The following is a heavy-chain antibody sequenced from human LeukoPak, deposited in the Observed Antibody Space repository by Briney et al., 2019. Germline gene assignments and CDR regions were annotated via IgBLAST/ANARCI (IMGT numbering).Heavy chain of an antibody. V-gene: IGHV4-61*02. Sequence: SETLSLTCTVSGGSISRGSYYWSWIRQPAGKGREWIGRIYTSGSTNYNPSLKSRVTISVDTSKNQFSLKLSSVTAADTAVYYCARERYYYDSSGYYYGQYYYYYYMDVWGNGTTVTVSS. J-gene: IGHJ6*03. CDR3: ARERYYYDSSGYYYGQYYYYYYMDV. D-gene: IGHD3-22*01. CDR1: GGSISRGSYY. CDR2: IYTSGST.